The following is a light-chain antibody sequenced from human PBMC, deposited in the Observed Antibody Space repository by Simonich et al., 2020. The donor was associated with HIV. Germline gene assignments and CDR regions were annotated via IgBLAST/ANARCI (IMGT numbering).Light chain of an antibody. CDR1: QSVLYSSNNKNY. CDR3: PLT. CDR2: WAS. J-gene: IGKJ4*01. V-gene: IGKV4-1*01. Sequence: DIVMTQSPESLAVSLGERATINCKSTQSVLYSSNNKNYLAWFPQKPGQPPKLLIYWASTRESGVPDRFSGSGSGTDFTLTISSLQAEDVAVYSTPLTFGGGTKVEIK.